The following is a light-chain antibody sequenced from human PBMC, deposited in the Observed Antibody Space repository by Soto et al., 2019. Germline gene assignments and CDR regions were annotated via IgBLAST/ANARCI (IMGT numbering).Light chain of an antibody. J-gene: IGKJ4*01. CDR2: AAS. Sequence: IQLTQSPSSLSASVGDSVTITCRASQGISRYLAWYQQKPGRAPKLLISAASTLQSGVPSRFSGSGSRTDFTLTISSLEPEDIAVYYCQERGRWPRATFGGGTKVEMK. V-gene: IGKV1-9*01. CDR3: QERGRWPRAT. CDR1: QGISRY.